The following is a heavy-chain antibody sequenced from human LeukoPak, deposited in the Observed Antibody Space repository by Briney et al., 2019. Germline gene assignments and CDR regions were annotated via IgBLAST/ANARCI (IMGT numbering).Heavy chain of an antibody. V-gene: IGHV2-70*17. CDR1: GFSLSTSGMR. Sequence: RGSGPTLVNPTQTLTLTCTFSGFSLSTSGMRVSWIHQPPGKALEWLARIDWDDDKFYSTSLKTRLTISKDTSKNQVVLTMTNMDPVDTATYYCARTIVGATIFDYWGQGTLVTVSS. J-gene: IGHJ4*02. CDR3: ARTIVGATIFDY. CDR2: IDWDDDK. D-gene: IGHD1-26*01.